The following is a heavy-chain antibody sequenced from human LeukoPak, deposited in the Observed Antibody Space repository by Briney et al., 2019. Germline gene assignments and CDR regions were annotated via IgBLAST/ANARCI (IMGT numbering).Heavy chain of an antibody. J-gene: IGHJ3*02. V-gene: IGHV3-7*01. Sequence: GGSLRLSCAASGFTFSSYWMSWVRQAPGKGLEWVANIKQDGSEKYYVDSVKGRFTISRDNAKNSLYLQMNSLRVEDTAVYYCASRWNYYDSSGLFDIWGQGTMVTVSS. CDR3: ASRWNYYDSSGLFDI. CDR2: IKQDGSEK. D-gene: IGHD3-22*01. CDR1: GFTFSSYW.